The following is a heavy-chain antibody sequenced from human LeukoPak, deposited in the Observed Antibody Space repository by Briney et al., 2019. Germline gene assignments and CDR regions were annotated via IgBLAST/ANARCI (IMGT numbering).Heavy chain of an antibody. J-gene: IGHJ4*02. D-gene: IGHD2-2*01. V-gene: IGHV3-11*01. Sequence: PGGSLRLSCAASGFLFSDYYMAWIRQAPGKGLEWVSTISSSGYTIYYADSVEGRFTISRDNTRNSVFLQVNSLRGEDTVTYYCARVSFCSSINCFLRGVGYFDFWGQGTLVTVAS. CDR2: ISSSGYTI. CDR1: GFLFSDYY. CDR3: ARVSFCSSINCFLRGVGYFDF.